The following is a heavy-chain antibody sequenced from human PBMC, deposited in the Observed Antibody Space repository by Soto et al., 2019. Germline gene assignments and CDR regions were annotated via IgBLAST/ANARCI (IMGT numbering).Heavy chain of an antibody. J-gene: IGHJ4*02. CDR1: GGSISSGGYS. CDR2: IYHSGST. Sequence: QLQLQESGSGLVKPSQTLSLTCAVSGGSISSGGYSWSWIRQPPGKGLEWIGYIYHSGSTYYNPSHKSPVTISVDRSKNQFSLKLSSVTAADTALYYCARRAPVLFDYWGQGTLVTVSS. CDR3: ARRAPVLFDY. V-gene: IGHV4-30-2*01.